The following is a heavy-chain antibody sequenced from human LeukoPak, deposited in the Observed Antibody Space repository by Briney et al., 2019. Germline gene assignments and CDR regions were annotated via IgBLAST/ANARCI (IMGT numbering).Heavy chain of an antibody. D-gene: IGHD6-13*01. CDR2: ISYDGSNK. J-gene: IGHJ4*02. Sequence: GGSLRLSCAASGFTFSSYGMHWVRQAPGKGLEWMAFISYDGSNKYYADSVKGRFTISRDNSKNTLYLQMNSLRAEDTAVYYCAKEKQQLVPNYFDYWGQGTLVTVSS. V-gene: IGHV3-30*18. CDR3: AKEKQQLVPNYFDY. CDR1: GFTFSSYG.